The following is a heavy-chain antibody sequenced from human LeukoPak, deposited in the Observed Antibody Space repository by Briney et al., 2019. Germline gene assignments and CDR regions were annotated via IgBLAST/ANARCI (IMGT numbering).Heavy chain of an antibody. CDR2: IYPGDSDT. CDR1: GYSFTSYW. Sequence: NLGESLKISCKGSGYSFTSYWIGWVRQMPGKGLEWMGIIYPGDSDTRYSPSFQGQVTISADKSISTAYLQWSSLKASDTAMYYCARWTGITIFGVVHDTFDIWGQGTMVTVSS. V-gene: IGHV5-51*01. D-gene: IGHD3-3*01. J-gene: IGHJ3*02. CDR3: ARWTGITIFGVVHDTFDI.